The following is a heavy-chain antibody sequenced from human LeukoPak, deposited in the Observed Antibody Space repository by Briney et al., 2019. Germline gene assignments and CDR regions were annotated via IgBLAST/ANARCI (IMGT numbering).Heavy chain of an antibody. D-gene: IGHD4-17*01. J-gene: IGHJ3*01. CDR3: AIHGGGTVRIEGFDV. CDR1: AFTFSSYG. CDR2: ICGDGREI. Sequence: GGSLRLSCAASAFTFSSYGMSWVRQAPGKGLEWVSAICGDGREIFSAAAVKGRFTICRDNSKTTLYLQMNSLRDEDTALYYCAIHGGGTVRIEGFDVWGQGTMVTISS. V-gene: IGHV3-23*01.